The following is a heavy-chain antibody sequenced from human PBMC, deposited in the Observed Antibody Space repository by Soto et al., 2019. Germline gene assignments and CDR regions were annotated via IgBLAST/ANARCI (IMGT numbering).Heavy chain of an antibody. J-gene: IGHJ6*02. D-gene: IGHD4-17*01. V-gene: IGHV4-31*03. CDR1: GGTINSGDYF. Sequence: SETLSLTCSVSGGTINSGDYFWSWIRQHPGKGLEWIGYIYYSGSTYYNPSLKSRVTISVDTSKNQFSLKLSSVTAADTAVYYCASLTTVTTFDYYYYGMDVWGQGTTVTVSS. CDR3: ASLTTVTTFDYYYYGMDV. CDR2: IYYSGST.